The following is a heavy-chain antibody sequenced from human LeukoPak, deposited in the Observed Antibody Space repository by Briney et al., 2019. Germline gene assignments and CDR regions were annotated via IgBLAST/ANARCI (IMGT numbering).Heavy chain of an antibody. V-gene: IGHV4-39*07. CDR2: IYYSGST. D-gene: IGHD5-12*01. Sequence: SETLSLTCTVSGVSISSSNSYWGWIRQPPGKGLEWIGSIYYSGSTYYNPSLKSRVTISVDTSKNQFSLKLSSVTAADTAVYYCARGGVATDAFDIWGQGTMVTVSS. CDR1: GVSISSSNSY. CDR3: ARGGVATDAFDI. J-gene: IGHJ3*02.